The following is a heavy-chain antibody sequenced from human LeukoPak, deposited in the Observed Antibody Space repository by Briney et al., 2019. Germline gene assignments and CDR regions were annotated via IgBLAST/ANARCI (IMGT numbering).Heavy chain of an antibody. Sequence: GGSLRLSCAASGFTFSSYGMHWVRQAPGKGLEWVAVIWYDGSNKYYADSVKGRFTISRDNSKNTLYLQMNSLRAEDTAVYYCAKGQQLVRSDWFDPWGQGTLVTVSS. CDR1: GFTFSSYG. CDR2: IWYDGSNK. D-gene: IGHD6-13*01. J-gene: IGHJ5*02. CDR3: AKGQQLVRSDWFDP. V-gene: IGHV3-33*06.